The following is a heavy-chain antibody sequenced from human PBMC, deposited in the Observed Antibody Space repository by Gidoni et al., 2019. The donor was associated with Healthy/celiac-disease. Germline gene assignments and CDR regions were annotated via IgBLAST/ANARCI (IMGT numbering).Heavy chain of an antibody. CDR1: GGSIRSEGYY. CDR2: IYYSGST. J-gene: IGHJ4*02. D-gene: IGHD3-10*01. CDR3: ARIGYYYGSGDDY. V-gene: IGHV4-31*01. Sequence: QVQLQESGPGLVKPSQTMSLTCTVSGGSIRSEGYYWSWSRQHPGKGLEWIGYIYYSGSTYYNPSLKSLVTISVDTSKNQFSLNLSSVTAADTAVYYCARIGYYYGSGDDYWGQGTLVTVSS.